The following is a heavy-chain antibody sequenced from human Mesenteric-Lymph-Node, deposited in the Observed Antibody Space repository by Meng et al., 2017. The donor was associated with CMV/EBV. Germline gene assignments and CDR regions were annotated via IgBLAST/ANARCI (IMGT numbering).Heavy chain of an antibody. CDR3: ARSSPPYYYYGMDV. CDR1: GGSTSSYY. J-gene: IGHJ6*02. Sequence: SETLSLTCTVSGGSTSSYYWSWIRQLPGKGLEWIGYIYYSGSTNYNPSLKSRVTISVDTSKNQFSLKLSSVTAADTAVYYCARSSPPYYYYGMDVWGQGTTVTVSS. CDR2: IYYSGST. V-gene: IGHV4-59*01.